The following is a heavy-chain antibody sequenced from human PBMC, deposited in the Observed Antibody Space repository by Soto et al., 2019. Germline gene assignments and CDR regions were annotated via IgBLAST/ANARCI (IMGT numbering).Heavy chain of an antibody. Sequence: QLQLVESGGGVVQPGRSLRLSCTTSGFTFSKFGMHWVRQAPGKGLEWVAALSYDGSEAYYGDSVRGRFTISRDNSKKTVFLEMNNLRTEDTAVYYCAKDQLRLGENLDFWGQGTLVTVSS. CDR1: GFTFSKFG. CDR2: LSYDGSEA. CDR3: AKDQLRLGENLDF. D-gene: IGHD3-16*01. V-gene: IGHV3-30*18. J-gene: IGHJ4*02.